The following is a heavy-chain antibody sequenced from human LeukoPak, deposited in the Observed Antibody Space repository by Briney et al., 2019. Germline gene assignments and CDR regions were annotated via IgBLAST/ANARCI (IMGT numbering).Heavy chain of an antibody. CDR3: ARDGYNSHFDY. D-gene: IGHD5-24*01. CDR2: ISRSGSTI. CDR1: GFTFSDYY. J-gene: IGHJ4*02. V-gene: IGHV3-11*04. Sequence: GGSLRLSCAASGFTFSDYYMSWIHQAPGKGLEWVSYISRSGSTIYYADSVKGRFTISRDNAKNSLYLQMNSLRAEDTAVYYCARDGYNSHFDYWGQGTLVTVSS.